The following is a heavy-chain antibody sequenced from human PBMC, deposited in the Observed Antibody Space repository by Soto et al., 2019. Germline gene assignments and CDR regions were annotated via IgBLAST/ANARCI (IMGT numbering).Heavy chain of an antibody. Sequence: PSETLSLTCTVSGGSISSGGYYWSWIRQHPGKGLEWIGYIYYSGSTYYNPSLKGRVTISVDTSKNQFSLKLSSVTAADTAVYYCARDNRNYYDSSGYYYDYWGQGTLVTVSS. J-gene: IGHJ4*02. CDR3: ARDNRNYYDSSGYYYDY. D-gene: IGHD3-22*01. V-gene: IGHV4-31*03. CDR1: GGSISSGGYY. CDR2: IYYSGST.